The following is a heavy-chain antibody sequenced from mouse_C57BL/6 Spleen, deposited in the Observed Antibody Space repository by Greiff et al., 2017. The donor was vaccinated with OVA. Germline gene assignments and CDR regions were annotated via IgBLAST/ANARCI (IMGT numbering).Heavy chain of an antibody. J-gene: IGHJ2*01. V-gene: IGHV5-17*01. CDR3: ARDYGSH. Sequence: EVQLQESGGGLVKPGGSLKLSCAASGFTFSDYGMHWVRQAPEKGLEWVAYISRGSSIIYYADTVKGRFTISRDNAKNTRFLQMTSLRSEDTAMYYCARDYGSHWGQGTTLTVSS. D-gene: IGHD1-1*01. CDR2: ISRGSSII. CDR1: GFTFSDYG.